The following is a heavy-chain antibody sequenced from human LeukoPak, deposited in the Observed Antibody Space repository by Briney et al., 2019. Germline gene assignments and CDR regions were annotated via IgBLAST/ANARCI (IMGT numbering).Heavy chain of an antibody. CDR3: AREGGAIPHDAFDI. J-gene: IGHJ3*02. CDR1: GFTFSSYS. CDR2: ISSSSSTI. Sequence: GGSLRLSCAASGFTFSSYSMNWVRQAPGKGLEWVSYISSSSSTIYHADSVKGRFTISRDNAKNSLYLQMNSLRAEDTAVYYCAREGGAIPHDAFDIWGQGTMVTVSS. D-gene: IGHD2-2*02. V-gene: IGHV3-48*01.